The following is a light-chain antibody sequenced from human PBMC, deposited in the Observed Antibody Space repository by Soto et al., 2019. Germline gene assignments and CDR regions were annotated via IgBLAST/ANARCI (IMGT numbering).Light chain of an antibody. CDR2: GNS. CDR3: QSYDSSLSVSV. V-gene: IGLV1-40*01. CDR1: SSYIGAGYD. Sequence: QSVLTQPPSVSGAPGQRVTISCTGTSSYIGAGYDVHWYQQLPGTAPKLLIYGNSNRPSGVPDRFSGSKSGTSVSLAITGLQAEDEADYYCQSYDSSLSVSVFGGGTKLTVL. J-gene: IGLJ3*02.